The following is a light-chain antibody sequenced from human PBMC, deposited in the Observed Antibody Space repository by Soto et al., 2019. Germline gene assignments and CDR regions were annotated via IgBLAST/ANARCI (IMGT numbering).Light chain of an antibody. V-gene: IGLV2-23*02. CDR1: SSDIGNYNL. J-gene: IGLJ1*01. CDR3: CSYARIVAYV. CDR2: EVN. Sequence: QSVLTQPAAVSGSPGQSITISCAGTSSDIGNYNLVSWYQQHPGKAPKLIICEVNKWPSGVSSRFSGSKSGNTASLTISGLQAEYEADYYCCSYARIVAYVSGTRTKVTVL.